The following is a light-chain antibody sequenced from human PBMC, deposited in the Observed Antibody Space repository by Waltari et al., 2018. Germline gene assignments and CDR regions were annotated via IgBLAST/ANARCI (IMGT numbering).Light chain of an antibody. J-gene: IGLJ1*01. Sequence: QSALTQPASVSGSPGQSITISCTGASSDVGGYNYVSWYQHHPGKAPELMIYEVSNRPSGVSKRFSSSKSGNTASLTISGLQAGDEADYYCSSYTSSSTPYVFGTGTKVTVL. CDR3: SSYTSSSTPYV. CDR2: EVS. V-gene: IGLV2-14*01. CDR1: SSDVGGYNY.